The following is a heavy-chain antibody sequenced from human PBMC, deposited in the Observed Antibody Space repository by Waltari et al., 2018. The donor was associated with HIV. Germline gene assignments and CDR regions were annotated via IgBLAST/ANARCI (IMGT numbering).Heavy chain of an antibody. J-gene: IGHJ4*02. CDR1: GFTFSDYS. CDR3: TRFQDYYDSSGYDY. CDR2: ISSSSTYI. V-gene: IGHV3-21*01. Sequence: EVQLVESGGGLVKPGGSLKLSCAAPGFTFSDYSMNWVRQAPGKGLELVSSISSSSTYIYYADSVKGRFTISRDNAQNSLYLQMNSLRAEDTAVYFCTRFQDYYDSSGYDYWGQGTLVTVSS. D-gene: IGHD3-22*01.